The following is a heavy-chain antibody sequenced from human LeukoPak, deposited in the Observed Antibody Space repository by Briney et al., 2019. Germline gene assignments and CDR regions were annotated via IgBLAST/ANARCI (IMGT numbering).Heavy chain of an antibody. J-gene: IGHJ4*02. Sequence: PSETLSLTCTVSGGSISSSSYYWGWIRQPPGKGLEWIGSIYYSGSTYYNPSLKSRVTISVDTSKNQFSLKLSSVTAADTAVYYCARGRGGYYYDGYWGQGTLVTVSS. D-gene: IGHD3-22*01. CDR2: IYYSGST. V-gene: IGHV4-39*07. CDR3: ARGRGGYYYDGY. CDR1: GGSISSSSYY.